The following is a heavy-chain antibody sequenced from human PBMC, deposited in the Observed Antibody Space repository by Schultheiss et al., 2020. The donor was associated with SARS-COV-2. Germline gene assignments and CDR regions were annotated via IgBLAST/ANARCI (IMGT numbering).Heavy chain of an antibody. V-gene: IGHV3-23*01. Sequence: GGSLRLSCAASGFSFSIYAMSWVRQAPGKGLEWVSAISGSGGSTYYADSVKGRFTISRDNSKNTLYLQMNSLRAEDTAVYYCAKGMFSWGKKDDAFDIWGQGTMVTVSS. CDR2: ISGSGGST. D-gene: IGHD3-10*02. J-gene: IGHJ3*02. CDR1: GFSFSIYA. CDR3: AKGMFSWGKKDDAFDI.